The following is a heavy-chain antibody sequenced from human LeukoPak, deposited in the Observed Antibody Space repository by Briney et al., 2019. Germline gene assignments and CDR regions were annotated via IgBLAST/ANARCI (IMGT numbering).Heavy chain of an antibody. J-gene: IGHJ4*02. CDR3: ARVPIYSSGWYLDY. D-gene: IGHD6-19*01. CDR1: GGSISSSSYY. V-gene: IGHV4-39*07. Sequence: SETLSLTCTVSGGSISSSSYYWGWIRQPPGKGLEWIGSIYYSGRTTYNPSLRGRVTISVDSSKNQFSLNLNSVIAADTAVYYCARVPIYSSGWYLDYWGQGALVTVSS. CDR2: IYYSGRT.